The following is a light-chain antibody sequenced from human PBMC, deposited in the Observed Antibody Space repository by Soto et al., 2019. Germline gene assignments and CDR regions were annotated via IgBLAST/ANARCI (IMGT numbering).Light chain of an antibody. CDR2: DVI. Sequence: QSVLTQPASVSGSPGQSLTISCTGTSSDVGGYNYVAWYQQHPGKAPKLIIYDVINRPSGVSNRFSGSKSGNTASLTISGLQAEDEADYYCSSYTSSHTYVFGSGTNVTVL. V-gene: IGLV2-14*01. J-gene: IGLJ1*01. CDR3: SSYTSSHTYV. CDR1: SSDVGGYNY.